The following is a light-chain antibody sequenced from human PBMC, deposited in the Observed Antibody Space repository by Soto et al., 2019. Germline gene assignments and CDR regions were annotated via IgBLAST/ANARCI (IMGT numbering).Light chain of an antibody. V-gene: IGKV3-15*01. CDR3: QQYNNWPPNYT. Sequence: EIVLTQSPGTLSLSPGERATLSCRASQSVSSNLAWYQQKPGQAPRLLIYGASTRATDIPARFSGSGSGTEFTLTISSLQSEDFAVYFCQQYNNWPPNYTFGQGTKVDIK. CDR1: QSVSSN. J-gene: IGKJ2*01. CDR2: GAS.